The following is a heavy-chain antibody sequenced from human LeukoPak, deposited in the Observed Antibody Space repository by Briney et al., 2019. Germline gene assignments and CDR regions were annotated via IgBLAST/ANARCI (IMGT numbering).Heavy chain of an antibody. CDR3: ARVPDITARPCDT. CDR2: ISHTGLT. V-gene: IGHV4-34*01. Sequence: PSETLSLTCAVYGGSFSGYYWTLIRQTPGKGLEWIGEISHTGLTGSNPSLKSRVTIFVDSSKKQFSLRLTSVTAADTGVYYCARVPDITARPCDTWGPGTLVTVSS. D-gene: IGHD1-1*01. J-gene: IGHJ5*02. CDR1: GGSFSGYY.